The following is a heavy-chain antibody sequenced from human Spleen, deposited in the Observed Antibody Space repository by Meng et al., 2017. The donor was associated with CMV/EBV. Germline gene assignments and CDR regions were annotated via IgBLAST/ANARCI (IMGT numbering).Heavy chain of an antibody. Sequence: SETLSLTCAVYDESFSGYYWSWIRQPPGKGLEWIGEINHSGSTNYNPSLKSRLTMSVDTSKNQFALKLSSVTAADTAVYYCARVVHKELRYLVGHDYFDYWGQGTLVTVSS. V-gene: IGHV4-34*01. CDR1: DESFSGYY. CDR2: INHSGST. D-gene: IGHD3-9*01. J-gene: IGHJ4*02. CDR3: ARVVHKELRYLVGHDYFDY.